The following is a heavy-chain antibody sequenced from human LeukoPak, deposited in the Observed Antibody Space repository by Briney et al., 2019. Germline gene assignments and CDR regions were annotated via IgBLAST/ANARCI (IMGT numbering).Heavy chain of an antibody. CDR3: ARLGFLEWLFLFDY. J-gene: IGHJ4*02. V-gene: IGHV4-34*01. CDR2: INHSGST. D-gene: IGHD3-3*01. CDR1: GGSFSGYY. Sequence: SETLSLTCAVYGGSFSGYYWSWLRQPPGKGLEWIGEINHSGSTNYTPSLKSRLTISVDTSKNQFSLKLSSVTAADTAVYYCARLGFLEWLFLFDYWGQGTLVTVSS.